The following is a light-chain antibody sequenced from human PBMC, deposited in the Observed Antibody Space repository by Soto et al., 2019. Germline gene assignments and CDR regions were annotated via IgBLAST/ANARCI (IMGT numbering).Light chain of an antibody. Sequence: DIVMTQSPATLSVSPGERATLSCRASQTISSNLAWYQQKPGQTPRLLIYGASTRAAGIPARFSGSGSGTDFTLTITSLETEDFAVYYCQQRGKWITFGQGTRLEIK. V-gene: IGKV3-15*01. CDR1: QTISSN. J-gene: IGKJ5*01. CDR2: GAS. CDR3: QQRGKWIT.